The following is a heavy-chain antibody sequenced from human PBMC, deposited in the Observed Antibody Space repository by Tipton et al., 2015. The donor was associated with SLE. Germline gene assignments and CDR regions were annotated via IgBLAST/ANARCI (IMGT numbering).Heavy chain of an antibody. D-gene: IGHD1-26*01. V-gene: IGHV4-59*01. CDR3: ARVIVGATSRAFDI. Sequence: TLSLTCTVSGGSISSYYWSWIRQPPGKGLEWIGYIYYSGSTNYNPSLKSRVTISVDTSKNQSSLKLSSVTAADTAVYYCARVIVGATSRAFDIWGQGTMVTVSS. J-gene: IGHJ3*02. CDR2: IYYSGST. CDR1: GGSISSYY.